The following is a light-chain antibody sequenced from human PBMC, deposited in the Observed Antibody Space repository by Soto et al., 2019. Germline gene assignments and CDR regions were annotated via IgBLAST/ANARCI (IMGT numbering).Light chain of an antibody. CDR3: QTWGTGIWV. J-gene: IGLJ3*02. CDR1: SGHSSYA. Sequence: QPVLTQSPSASASLGASVKLTCTLSSGHSSYAIAWHQQQPEKGPRYLMKLNSDGSHSKGDGIPDRFSGSSSGAERYLTISSLQSEDEADYYCQTWGTGIWVFVGGTKLPVL. V-gene: IGLV4-69*01. CDR2: LNSDGSH.